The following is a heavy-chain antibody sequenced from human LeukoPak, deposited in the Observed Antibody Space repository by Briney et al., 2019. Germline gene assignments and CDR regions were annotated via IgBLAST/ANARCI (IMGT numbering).Heavy chain of an antibody. CDR2: TSGSGGST. CDR3: ATALLRASTYMDV. J-gene: IGHJ6*03. CDR1: GFTFSSYA. D-gene: IGHD1-1*01. Sequence: PGGSLRLSCVASGFTFSSYAMSWVRQAPAKGLVWVSWTSGSGGSTYYADSVKGRFTISRDNSKNTVYLQMNSLRAEDTAVYYCATALLRASTYMDVWGKGTTVTVSS. V-gene: IGHV3-23*01.